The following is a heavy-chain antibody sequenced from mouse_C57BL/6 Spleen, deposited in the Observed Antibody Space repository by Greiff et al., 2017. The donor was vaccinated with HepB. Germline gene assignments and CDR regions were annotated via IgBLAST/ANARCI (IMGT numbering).Heavy chain of an antibody. Sequence: VQLQQPGAELVRPGTSVKLSCKASGYTFTSYWMHWVKQRPGQGLEWIGVIDPSDSYTNYNQKFKGKATLTVDTSSSTAYMQLSSLTSEDSAVYYCARSLSWGYAMDYWGQGTSVTVSS. CDR1: GYTFTSYW. J-gene: IGHJ4*01. CDR2: IDPSDSYT. D-gene: IGHD6-5*01. CDR3: ARSLSWGYAMDY. V-gene: IGHV1-59*01.